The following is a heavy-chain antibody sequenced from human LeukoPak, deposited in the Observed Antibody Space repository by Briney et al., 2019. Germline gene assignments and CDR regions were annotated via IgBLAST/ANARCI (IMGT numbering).Heavy chain of an antibody. D-gene: IGHD5-18*01. CDR1: GFTFSSYG. V-gene: IGHV3-30*18. CDR3: AKDLKEYSYGYHIDY. CDR2: ISYDGSNK. Sequence: SGRSLRLSCAASGFTFSSYGMHWVRQAPGKGRGGGAVISYDGSNKYYADSVKGRFTISRDNSKNTLYLQMNSLRAEDTAVYYCAKDLKEYSYGYHIDYWGQGTLVTVSS. J-gene: IGHJ4*02.